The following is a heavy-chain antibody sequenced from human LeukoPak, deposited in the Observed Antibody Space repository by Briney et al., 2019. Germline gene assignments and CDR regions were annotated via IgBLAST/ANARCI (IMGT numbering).Heavy chain of an antibody. V-gene: IGHV3-11*01. CDR1: GFTFSDYY. J-gene: IGHJ6*02. D-gene: IGHD3-22*01. Sequence: GSLRLSCAASGFTFSDYYMSWIRQAPGKGLEWVSYISSSGSTIYYADSVKGRFTISRDNAKNSLYLQMNSLRAEDTAVYYCARDLDSVTMIVVVPSGMDVWGQGTTVTVSS. CDR2: ISSSGSTI. CDR3: ARDLDSVTMIVVVPSGMDV.